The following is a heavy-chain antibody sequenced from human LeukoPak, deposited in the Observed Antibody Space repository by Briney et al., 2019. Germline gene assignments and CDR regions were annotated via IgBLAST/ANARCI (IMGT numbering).Heavy chain of an antibody. Sequence: ASVKVSCKASGYTFTGYYMHWVRQAPGQGLEWMGWINPNSGGTNYAQKFQGRVTMTRDTSISTAYMELSRLRSDDTAVYYCARALNRGTWFDPWGQGTLVTVSS. CDR1: GYTFTGYY. CDR2: INPNSGGT. CDR3: ARALNRGTWFDP. D-gene: IGHD1-1*01. V-gene: IGHV1-2*02. J-gene: IGHJ5*02.